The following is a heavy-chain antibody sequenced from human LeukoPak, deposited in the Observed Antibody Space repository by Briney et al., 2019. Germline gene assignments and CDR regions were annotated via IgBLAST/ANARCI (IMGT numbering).Heavy chain of an antibody. CDR3: ARFRARQNIVVVVAAIGFDP. V-gene: IGHV4-61*02. J-gene: IGHJ5*02. Sequence: SQTLSLTCTVSGGSISSGSYYWSWIRQPAGKGLEWIGRIYTSGSTNYNPSLKSRVTISVDTSKNQFSLKLSSVTAADTAVYYCARFRARQNIVVVVAAIGFDPWGQGTLVTVSS. CDR1: GGSISSGSYY. CDR2: IYTSGST. D-gene: IGHD2-15*01.